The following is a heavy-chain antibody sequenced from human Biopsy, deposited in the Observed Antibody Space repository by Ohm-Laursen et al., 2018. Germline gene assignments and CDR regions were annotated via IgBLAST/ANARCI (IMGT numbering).Heavy chain of an antibody. V-gene: IGHV1-2*02. D-gene: IGHD2-8*01. CDR1: SYTFTDYN. J-gene: IGHJ4*02. CDR2: INCKTGAT. Sequence: SVKVCCKASSYTFTDYNIHWMRQAPGQGLEWLGYINCKTGATNYAQKFQGTVTMTRDTSISTAYLALGSLRSADTAIYYCARDPLNGHKHFDYWGQGSLVTVSS. CDR3: ARDPLNGHKHFDY.